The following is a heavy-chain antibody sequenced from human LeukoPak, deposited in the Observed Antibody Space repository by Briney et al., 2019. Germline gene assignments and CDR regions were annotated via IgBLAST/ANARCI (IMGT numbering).Heavy chain of an antibody. V-gene: IGHV1-69*06. CDR3: ASGGSEYNWFDP. D-gene: IGHD1-26*01. CDR1: GGTFSPYA. CDR2: IIPIFGTA. J-gene: IGHJ5*02. Sequence: SVKVSCKASGGTFSPYAISWVRQAPGQGLEWMGGIIPIFGTANYAQKFQGRVTITADKSTSTAYMELSSLRSEDTAVYYCASGGSEYNWFDPWGQGTLVTVSS.